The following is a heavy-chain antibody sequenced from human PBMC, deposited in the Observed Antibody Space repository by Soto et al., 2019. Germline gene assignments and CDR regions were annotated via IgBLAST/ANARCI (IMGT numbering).Heavy chain of an antibody. J-gene: IGHJ6*02. CDR2: INPNSGGT. Sequence: ASVKVSCKASGYTFTGYYMHWVRQAPGQGLEWMGWINPNSGGTNYAQKFQGWVTMTRDTSISTAYMELSRLRSDDTAVYYCARRGGGYDYYGMDVWGQGTTVTVSS. CDR3: ARRGGGYDYYGMDV. CDR1: GYTFTGYY. D-gene: IGHD2-15*01. V-gene: IGHV1-2*04.